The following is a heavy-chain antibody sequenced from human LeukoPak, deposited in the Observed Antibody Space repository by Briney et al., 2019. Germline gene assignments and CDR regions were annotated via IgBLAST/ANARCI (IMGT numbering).Heavy chain of an antibody. CDR2: INLNGGGT. Sequence: APVKVSSKASGYTFTDYYVHWVRQAPGQEVEWMGWINLNGGGTNYAENFQGRVTMTRDTSINTAYRELRSVKFDDTAMYYCARSHPPPRWGVLDVWGQGTTGTVSS. CDR3: ARSHPPPRWGVLDV. D-gene: IGHD4-23*01. V-gene: IGHV1-2*02. J-gene: IGHJ6*02. CDR1: GYTFTDYY.